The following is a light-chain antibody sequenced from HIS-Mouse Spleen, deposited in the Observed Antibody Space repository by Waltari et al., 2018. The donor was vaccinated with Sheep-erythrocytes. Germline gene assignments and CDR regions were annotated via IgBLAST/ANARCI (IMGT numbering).Light chain of an antibody. CDR3: CSYAGSSTPWV. J-gene: IGLJ3*02. CDR2: EGS. CDR1: SSDVGSYNL. V-gene: IGLV2-23*01. Sequence: QSALTQPASVSGSPGQSITISCTGTSSDVGSYNLLSWYQQPPGKAPKLMIYEGSKRPSGVSNRFSGSKSGNTASLTISGLQAEDEADYYCCSYAGSSTPWVFGGGTKLTVL.